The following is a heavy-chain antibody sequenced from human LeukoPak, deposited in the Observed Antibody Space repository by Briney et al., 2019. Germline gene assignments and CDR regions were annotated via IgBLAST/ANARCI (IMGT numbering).Heavy chain of an antibody. J-gene: IGHJ4*02. CDR1: GVTFSSYG. CDR2: ISYDGSNK. CDR3: ARDRAVAGTSGRLDY. V-gene: IGHV3-30*03. Sequence: GGSLRLSCAASGVTFSSYGMHSVRQAPGKGLEWVAVISYDGSNKYYADSVKGRFTISRDNSKNTLDVQMNSLKTEDTAVYYCARDRAVAGTSGRLDYWGQGTLVTVSS. D-gene: IGHD6-19*01.